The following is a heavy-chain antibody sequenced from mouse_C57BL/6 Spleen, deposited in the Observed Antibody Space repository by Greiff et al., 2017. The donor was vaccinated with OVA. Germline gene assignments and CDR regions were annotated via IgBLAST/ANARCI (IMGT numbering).Heavy chain of an antibody. CDR1: GFTFSSYA. J-gene: IGHJ4*01. CDR3: TRDITTVGGYAMDY. V-gene: IGHV5-9-1*02. Sequence: EVQVVESGEGLVKPGGSLKLSCAASGFTFSSYAMSWVRQTPEKRLEWVAYISSGGDYIYYADTVKGRFTISRDNARNTLYLQMSSLKSEDTAMYYCTRDITTVGGYAMDYWGQGTSVTVSS. CDR2: ISSGGDYI. D-gene: IGHD1-1*01.